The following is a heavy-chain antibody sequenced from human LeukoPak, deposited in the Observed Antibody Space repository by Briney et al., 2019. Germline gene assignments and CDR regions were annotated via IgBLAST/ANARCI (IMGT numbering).Heavy chain of an antibody. Sequence: GGSLRLSCAASGFTVSSNYMSWVRQAPGRGLEWVSVIYSGGSTYYADSVKGRFTISRDNSKNTLYLQMNSLRAEDTAVYYCAKNNYYGSGSYYKGGFDYWGQGTLVTVSS. CDR3: AKNNYYGSGSYYKGGFDY. CDR1: GFTVSSNY. CDR2: IYSGGST. J-gene: IGHJ4*02. V-gene: IGHV3-53*01. D-gene: IGHD3-10*01.